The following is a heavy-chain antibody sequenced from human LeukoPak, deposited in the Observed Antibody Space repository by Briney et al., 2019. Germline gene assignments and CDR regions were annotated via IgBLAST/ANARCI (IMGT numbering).Heavy chain of an antibody. CDR2: ISGSSDNT. Sequence: GGSLRLSCAASGFIFSNYAMYWVRQAPGKGLEWVSAISGSSDNTYYADSVKGRFTLSRDSSKNTLYLQMNSLRADDTAVYYCAKWGDYDVLTGYYVSDFWGQGTLVTVSS. CDR1: GFIFSNYA. V-gene: IGHV3-23*01. CDR3: AKWGDYDVLTGYYVSDF. J-gene: IGHJ4*02. D-gene: IGHD3-9*01.